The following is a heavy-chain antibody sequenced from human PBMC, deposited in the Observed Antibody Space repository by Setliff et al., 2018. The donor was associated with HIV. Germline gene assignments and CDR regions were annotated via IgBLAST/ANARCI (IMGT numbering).Heavy chain of an antibody. J-gene: IGHJ4*02. CDR3: ARDNNRGGAVDY. CDR1: GFSFSIYH. D-gene: IGHD3-16*01. V-gene: IGHV3-48*01. Sequence: PGGSLRLSCAASGFSFSIYHMNWVRQAPGKGLEWVSYIRSDSTIIYYADSVKGRSTVSRDNVKNSLYLQMNSLRAEDTAIYYCARDNNRGGAVDYWGQGTLVTVSS. CDR2: IRSDSTII.